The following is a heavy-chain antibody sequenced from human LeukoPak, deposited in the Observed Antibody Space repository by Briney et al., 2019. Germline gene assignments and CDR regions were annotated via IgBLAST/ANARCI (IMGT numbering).Heavy chain of an antibody. CDR3: ARVWGIAAAGRRLPFFDY. CDR1: GFTFSSYA. CDR2: ISYDGSNK. J-gene: IGHJ4*02. Sequence: PGRSLRLSCAASGFTFSSYAMHWVRQAPGKGLERVAVISYDGSNKYYADSVKGRFTISRDNSKNTLYLQMNSLRAEDTAVYYCARVWGIAAAGRRLPFFDYWGQGTLVTVSS. V-gene: IGHV3-30-3*01. D-gene: IGHD6-13*01.